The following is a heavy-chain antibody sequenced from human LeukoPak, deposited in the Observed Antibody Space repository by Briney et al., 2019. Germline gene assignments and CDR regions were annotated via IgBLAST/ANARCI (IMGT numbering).Heavy chain of an antibody. J-gene: IGHJ4*02. V-gene: IGHV3-23*01. CDR3: AKRFGESYGHFDY. CDR2: VTGSDSAT. D-gene: IGHD1-26*01. Sequence: GGSLRLSCAASGFTFSSFAMSWVRQAPGKGLEWVSAVTGSDSATDYADFVKGRFTISRDNSKNTLYLQMNSLRAEDTAVYYCAKRFGESYGHFDYWGQGTLVTVSS. CDR1: GFTFSSFA.